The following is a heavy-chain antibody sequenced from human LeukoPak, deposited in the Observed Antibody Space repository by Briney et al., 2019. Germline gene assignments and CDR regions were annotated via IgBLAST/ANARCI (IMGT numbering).Heavy chain of an antibody. Sequence: SETLSLTCAVSGYSINSAYYWGWIRQPPGKRLEWTGSIYHSGSTYYNPSLKSRVTISVDTSKNQLSLKLSSVTAADTAVYYCASYPPYSSSPPHWGQGTLVTVSS. D-gene: IGHD6-6*01. CDR2: IYHSGST. CDR1: GYSINSAYY. CDR3: ASYPPYSSSPPH. V-gene: IGHV4-38-2*01. J-gene: IGHJ4*02.